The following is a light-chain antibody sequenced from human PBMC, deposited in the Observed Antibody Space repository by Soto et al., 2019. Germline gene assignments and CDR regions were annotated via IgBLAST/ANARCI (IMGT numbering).Light chain of an antibody. CDR1: SSDVGGYNY. CDR3: CSYAGRYTYV. CDR2: DVS. V-gene: IGLV2-11*01. J-gene: IGLJ1*01. Sequence: QSVLTQPRSVSGSPGQSVTISCTGASSDVGGYNYVSWYQQHPGKAPKLMIYDVSKRPSGVPDRFSGAKSGNTASLNISGIQTEDEDDYYCCSYAGRYTYVFGTGTKVTVL.